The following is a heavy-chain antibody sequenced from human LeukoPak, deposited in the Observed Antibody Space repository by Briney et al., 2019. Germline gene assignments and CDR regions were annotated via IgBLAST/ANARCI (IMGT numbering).Heavy chain of an antibody. V-gene: IGHV3-74*03. J-gene: IGHJ5*02. CDR3: AKSDWFDP. CDR1: GFTLKNYW. CDR2: SKYDGSTA. Sequence: GSLRLSCETSGFTLKNYWMSWLRRAPGKGLEWVSRSKYDGSTAMYAESVKDRFTISRDNARGTLYLQMNSLRVDDTAVYYCAKSDWFDPCGRGILVTVSS.